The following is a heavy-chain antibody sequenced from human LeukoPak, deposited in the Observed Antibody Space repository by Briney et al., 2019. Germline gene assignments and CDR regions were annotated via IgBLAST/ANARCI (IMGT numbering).Heavy chain of an antibody. V-gene: IGHV4-4*07. Sequence: SETLSLTCTVSGGSISNYYRSWIRQPAGKGLEWIGHIYTSASTNYNPSLKSRVTMSLDTSKNQFSLELNSVTAADTAAYYCARVDTSGWHYFDDWGQGTLVTVSS. CDR3: ARVDTSGWHYFDD. CDR2: IYTSAST. D-gene: IGHD6-19*01. J-gene: IGHJ4*02. CDR1: GGSISNYY.